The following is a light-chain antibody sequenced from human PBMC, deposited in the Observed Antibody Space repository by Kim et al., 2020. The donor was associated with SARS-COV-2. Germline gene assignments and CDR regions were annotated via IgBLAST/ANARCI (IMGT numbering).Light chain of an antibody. CDR1: ISNIGNNN. CDR3: AAWDDSLRGPV. J-gene: IGLJ2*01. Sequence: GQRVTMSCSGSISNIGNNNVCWYQQFPGAAPKLLIYRNSQRPSGVPDRFSGSKSGTSASLTISGLRSEDEAEYSCAAWDDSLRGPVFCGGTKLTVL. V-gene: IGLV1-47*01. CDR2: RNS.